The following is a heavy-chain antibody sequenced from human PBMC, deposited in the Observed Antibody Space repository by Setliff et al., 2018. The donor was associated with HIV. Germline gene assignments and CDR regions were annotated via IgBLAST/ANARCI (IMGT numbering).Heavy chain of an antibody. CDR3: ARDLHANWHVVDI. V-gene: IGHV4-34*01. D-gene: IGHD2-15*01. CDR2: INHSGST. CDR1: GGSFSGYY. J-gene: IGHJ3*02. Sequence: PSETLSLTCAVYGGSFSGYYWSWIRQPPGKGLEWIGQINHSGSTRYNPSLKSRVTISVDTSKNQFSLKVNSVTAADTAVYFCARDLHANWHVVDIWGPGTMVTVSS.